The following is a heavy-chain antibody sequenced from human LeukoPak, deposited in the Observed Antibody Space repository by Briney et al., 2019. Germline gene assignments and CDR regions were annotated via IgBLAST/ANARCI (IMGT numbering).Heavy chain of an antibody. J-gene: IGHJ4*02. CDR2: INPNSGGT. Sequence: GASVKVSCKSSGYTFTGYYMYWVRQAPGQGLEWMGWINPNSGGTAFAQKFQGRVTMTSDTSISTAYMELSRLKSDDTAVYYCARNYNSGFDYWGQGTLVTVSS. CDR1: GYTFTGYY. D-gene: IGHD1-1*01. CDR3: ARNYNSGFDY. V-gene: IGHV1-2*02.